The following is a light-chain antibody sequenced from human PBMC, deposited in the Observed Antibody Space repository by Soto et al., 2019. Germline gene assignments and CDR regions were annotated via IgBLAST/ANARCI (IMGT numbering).Light chain of an antibody. CDR3: QQYYSYPLT. CDR1: QGISSY. J-gene: IGKJ4*01. Sequence: ILMPKSQSSLSASTGDIVTITCRASQGISSYLAWYQQKPGKAPKLLIYAASTLQSGVPSRFSGSGSGTDFTLTISCLQSEDFATYYCQQYYSYPLTFGGGTKVDNK. V-gene: IGKV1-8*01. CDR2: AAS.